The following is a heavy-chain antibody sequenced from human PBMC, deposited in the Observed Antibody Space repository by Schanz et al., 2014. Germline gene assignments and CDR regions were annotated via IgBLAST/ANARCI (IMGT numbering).Heavy chain of an antibody. D-gene: IGHD5-18*01. CDR1: GFTFSQYG. V-gene: IGHV3-30*18. Sequence: LVESGGGVVQPGRSLRLSCAASGFTFSQYGMHWVRQAPGKGLEWVAVISYDGTNEYYAESVKGRFTISRDNAKNTFYLHMNSLRNEDTAVYFCAKDRGDGYSNGIFQYWGLGTLVTVSS. J-gene: IGHJ4*02. CDR3: AKDRGDGYSNGIFQY. CDR2: ISYDGTNE.